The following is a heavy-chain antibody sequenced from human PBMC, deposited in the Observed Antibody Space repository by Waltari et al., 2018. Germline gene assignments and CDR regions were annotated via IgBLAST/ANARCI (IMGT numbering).Heavy chain of an antibody. CDR2: SIPIFGTA. V-gene: IGHV1-69*13. CDR3: ARGASTYICSGGSCYFDY. Sequence: QVQLVQSGAEVKKPGSSVKVSCKASGGTFSSYAISWVRQAPGQGLEWMGGSIPIFGTANYAQKFQGRVTSTADESTSTAYMELSSLRSEDTAVYYCARGASTYICSGGSCYFDYWGQGTLVTVSS. J-gene: IGHJ4*02. CDR1: GGTFSSYA. D-gene: IGHD2-15*01.